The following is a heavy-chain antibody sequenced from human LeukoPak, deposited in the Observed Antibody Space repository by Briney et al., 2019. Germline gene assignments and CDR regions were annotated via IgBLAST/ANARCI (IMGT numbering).Heavy chain of an antibody. J-gene: IGHJ5*02. D-gene: IGHD3-16*01. CDR1: GYSFTSYW. CDR2: IYPGDSDT. V-gene: IGHV5-51*01. Sequence: GESLKISCKGSGYSFTSYWIGWVRQMPGKGLEWMGIIYPGDSDTRYSPSFQGQVTISADKSISTAYLQWSSLKASDTAMYYCARLEEEGDDYVWGSSESWFDPWGQGTLVTVSS. CDR3: ARLEEEGDDYVWGSSESWFDP.